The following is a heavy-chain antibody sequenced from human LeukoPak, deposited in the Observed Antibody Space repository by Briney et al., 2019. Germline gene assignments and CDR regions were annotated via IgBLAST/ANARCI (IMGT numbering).Heavy chain of an antibody. D-gene: IGHD1-26*01. CDR3: AKGPLSGSHYDFDY. CDR1: GFTFISYA. J-gene: IGHJ4*02. V-gene: IGHV3-23*01. CDR2: ISGRGDST. Sequence: SCAASGFTFISYAMNWGRQAPGKGLEWVSAISGRGDSTYYADSVKGRFTISRDNSKNTLYLQMNSPRAEDTAVYYCAKGPLSGSHYDFDYWGQGTLVTVSS.